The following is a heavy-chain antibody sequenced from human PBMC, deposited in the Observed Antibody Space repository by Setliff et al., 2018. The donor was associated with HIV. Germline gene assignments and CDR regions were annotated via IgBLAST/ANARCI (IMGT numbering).Heavy chain of an antibody. J-gene: IGHJ4*02. V-gene: IGHV3-53*01. CDR3: AKGGYGGAYYVAGY. D-gene: IGHD5-18*01. CDR1: GFRVTDTY. Sequence: GGSLRLSCEASGFRVTDTYMAWVRQAPGKGLEWVTLIYKAGKTYYADFVKGRFTIARDDTKNTVSLQMTNLEPGDTAMYHCAKGGYGGAYYVAGYWGQGTKVTVSS. CDR2: IYKAGKT.